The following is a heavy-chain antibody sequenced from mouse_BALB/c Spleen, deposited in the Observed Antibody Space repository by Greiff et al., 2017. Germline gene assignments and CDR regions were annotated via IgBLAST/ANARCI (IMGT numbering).Heavy chain of an antibody. CDR2: ISYSGST. CDR3: ARYGDYDVDFAY. CDR1: GDSITSGY. J-gene: IGHJ3*01. D-gene: IGHD2-4*01. V-gene: IGHV3-8*02. Sequence: EVMLVESGPSLVKPSQTLSLTCSVTGDSITSGYWNWIRKFPGNKLEYMGYISYSGSTYYNPSLKSRISITRDTSKNQYYLQLNSVTTEDTATYYCARYGDYDVDFAYWGQGTLVTVSA.